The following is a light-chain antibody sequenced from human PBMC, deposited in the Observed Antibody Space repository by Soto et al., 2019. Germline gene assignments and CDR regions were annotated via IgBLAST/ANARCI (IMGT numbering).Light chain of an antibody. CDR2: WAS. CDR3: QQYYRPWT. Sequence: DIVMTQSPDSLAVSLGERATINCKSSQSVLYSSNNKNYLAWYQQKTGQPPKLLIYWASTRESGAPDRFSGSGSVTDVNITISSLQAEDVAVYYCQQYYRPWTFGQGTKVEIK. J-gene: IGKJ1*01. V-gene: IGKV4-1*01. CDR1: QSVLYSSNNKNY.